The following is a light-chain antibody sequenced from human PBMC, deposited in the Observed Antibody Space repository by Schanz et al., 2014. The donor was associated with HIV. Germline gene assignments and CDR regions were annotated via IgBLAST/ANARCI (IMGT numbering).Light chain of an antibody. V-gene: IGKV3-20*01. CDR3: QQYSTSPRT. CDR2: GAS. CDR1: QSVRSSF. Sequence: EIVMTQSPATLSVSPGERATLSCRASQSVRSSFLAWYQQKPGQAPRLLIYGASRRATGIPDRFSGGGSGTDFTLTISRLEPEDVAVYSCQQYSTSPRTFGQGTRLEIK. J-gene: IGKJ1*01.